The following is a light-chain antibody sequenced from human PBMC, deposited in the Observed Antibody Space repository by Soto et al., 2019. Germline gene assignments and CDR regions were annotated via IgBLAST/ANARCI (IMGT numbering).Light chain of an antibody. CDR3: QQRSNWPLT. CDR1: QSVSSY. J-gene: IGKJ4*01. Sequence: EIVLTQSPATLSLSPGERATLSCRASQSVSSYLAWYQQKPGQAPRLLIYDASNRATVIPARFSGSGSGTDFTLTISRLEPEDFAVYYCQQRSNWPLTFGGGNKVEIK. V-gene: IGKV3-11*01. CDR2: DAS.